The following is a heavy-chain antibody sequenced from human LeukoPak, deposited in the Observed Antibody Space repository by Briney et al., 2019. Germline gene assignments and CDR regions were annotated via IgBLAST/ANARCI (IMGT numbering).Heavy chain of an antibody. CDR2: IYYSGST. J-gene: IGHJ4*02. Sequence: SSETPSLTCTVSGGSISSGGYYWSWIRQHPGKGLEWIGYIYYSGSTNYNPSLKSRVTISVDTSKNQFSLKLSSVTAADTAVYYRARGYYDILTGYLYYFDYWGQGTLVTVSS. CDR3: ARGYYDILTGYLYYFDY. CDR1: GGSISSGGYY. D-gene: IGHD3-9*01. V-gene: IGHV4-61*08.